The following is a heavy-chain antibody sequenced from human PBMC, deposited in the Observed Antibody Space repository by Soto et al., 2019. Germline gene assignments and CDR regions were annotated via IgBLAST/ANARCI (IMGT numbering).Heavy chain of an antibody. CDR3: ARQYGSGSLSWFDP. Sequence: PRESLKISCKVSGYSFTTYWIAWVRQMPGKGLEWMGIIYPGDSDTRYSPSFQGQVTISADKSISTAYLQWSRLKASDTAMYYCARQYGSGSLSWFDPWGQGTLVNVSS. J-gene: IGHJ5*02. V-gene: IGHV5-51*01. CDR2: IYPGDSDT. CDR1: GYSFTTYW. D-gene: IGHD3-10*01.